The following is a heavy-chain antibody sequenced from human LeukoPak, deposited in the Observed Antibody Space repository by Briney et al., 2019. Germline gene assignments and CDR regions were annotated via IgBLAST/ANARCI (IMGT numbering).Heavy chain of an antibody. V-gene: IGHV3-7*03. J-gene: IGHJ4*02. CDR3: TTDTWCSAGH. D-gene: IGHD2-8*02. CDR2: IKKDGSEK. Sequence: GGSLRLSCTASGFIFSGSWMAWIRQAPGKGLEWVAIIKKDGSEKYYVDSMKGRFTISRDNAKNSLFLQMNSLRAEDTAIYYCTTDTWCSAGHWGQGTLVTVSS. CDR1: GFIFSGSW.